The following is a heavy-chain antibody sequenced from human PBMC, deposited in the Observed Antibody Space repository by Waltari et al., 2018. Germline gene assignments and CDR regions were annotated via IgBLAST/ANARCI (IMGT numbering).Heavy chain of an antibody. Sequence: QVQLVQSGAEVKKPGSSVKVSCKASGGTFSSYAISWVRQAPGQGLEWMGGIIPIFGTANYAQKFQGRVTITADESTSTAYMELSSLRSEDTAVYYCARSSRGYCSGGSCEGGYFDYWGQGTLVTVSS. CDR2: IIPIFGTA. CDR1: GGTFSSYA. D-gene: IGHD2-15*01. J-gene: IGHJ4*02. V-gene: IGHV1-69*13. CDR3: ARSSRGYCSGGSCEGGYFDY.